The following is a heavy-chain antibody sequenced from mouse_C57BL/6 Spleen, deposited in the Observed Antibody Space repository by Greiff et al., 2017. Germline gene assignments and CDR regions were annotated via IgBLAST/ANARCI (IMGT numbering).Heavy chain of an antibody. J-gene: IGHJ4*01. CDR2: INPYNVGT. D-gene: IGHD1-1*01. Sequence: VQLQPSGPVLVKPGASVKMSCKASGYTFTDYYMNWVKQSHGKSLEWIGVINPYNVGTSYNQKFKGKATLTVDKSSSTAYMELNSLTSEDSAVYYCARRDTTYAMDYWGQGTSVTVSS. CDR3: ARRDTTYAMDY. V-gene: IGHV1-19*01. CDR1: GYTFTDYY.